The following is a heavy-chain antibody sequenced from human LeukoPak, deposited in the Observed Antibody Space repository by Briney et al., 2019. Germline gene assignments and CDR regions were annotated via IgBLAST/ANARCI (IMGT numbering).Heavy chain of an antibody. CDR2: IDHSGST. CDR1: GGSLSGYY. D-gene: IGHD2-15*01. Sequence: SATLSLTCAVYGGSLSGYYWTWIRQPPRKGLEGIGEIDHSGSTNYNPSLKSRVTISVDTSNNQFSLKLSSVTAADTAVYFCARYGGGSYWYFNLWGRGTLVTVSS. CDR3: ARYGGGSYWYFNL. V-gene: IGHV4-34*01. J-gene: IGHJ2*01.